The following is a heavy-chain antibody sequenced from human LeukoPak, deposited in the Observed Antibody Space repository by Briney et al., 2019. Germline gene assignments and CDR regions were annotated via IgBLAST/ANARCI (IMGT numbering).Heavy chain of an antibody. V-gene: IGHV4-59*01. D-gene: IGHD6-6*01. Sequence: SETLSLTCTVSGGSISSYYWSWLRQPPGKGLEWIGYIYYSGSTNYNPSLKSRVTISVDTSKNQFSLKLSSVTAADTAVHYCARDYMGQLGGWFYWFDPWGQGTLVTVSS. CDR2: IYYSGST. J-gene: IGHJ5*02. CDR3: ARDYMGQLGGWFYWFDP. CDR1: GGSISSYY.